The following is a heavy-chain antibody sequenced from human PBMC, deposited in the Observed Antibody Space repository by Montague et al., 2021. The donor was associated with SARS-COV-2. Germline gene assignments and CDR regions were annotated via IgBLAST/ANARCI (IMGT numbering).Heavy chain of an antibody. V-gene: IGHV4-39*02. J-gene: IGHJ3*02. Sequence: SETLSLTCTVSGGSISSSNYYWDWIRQPPGKGLEWIGSIHDSGSTYYNLSLKSRVTISVDTSKNHFSLKLSSVTAADTAVYYCARRGRKLLPVATTVGGFDIWGQGTMVTVSS. CDR1: GGSISSSNYY. CDR3: ARRGRKLLPVATTVGGFDI. CDR2: IHDSGST. D-gene: IGHD5-12*01.